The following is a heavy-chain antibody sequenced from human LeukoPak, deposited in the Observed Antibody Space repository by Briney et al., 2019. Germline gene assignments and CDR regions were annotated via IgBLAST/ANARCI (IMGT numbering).Heavy chain of an antibody. J-gene: IGHJ5*02. Sequence: GGSLRLSCAVSGFTFRSYWMHWVRQAPGKELVWVSRLNSDGSNTSYADSVKGRFTISRDNAKKTLYLQMNGLRVEDSAVYYCVRGITIFGVLRSPWFDPWGQGTLVTVSS. V-gene: IGHV3-74*01. D-gene: IGHD3-3*01. CDR3: VRGITIFGVLRSPWFDP. CDR1: GFTFRSYW. CDR2: LNSDGSNT.